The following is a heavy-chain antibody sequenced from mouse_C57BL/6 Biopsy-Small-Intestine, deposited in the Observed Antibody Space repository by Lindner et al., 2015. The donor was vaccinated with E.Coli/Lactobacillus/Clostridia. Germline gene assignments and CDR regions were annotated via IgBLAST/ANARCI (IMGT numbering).Heavy chain of an antibody. V-gene: IGHV1-82*01. CDR3: ARWLPFDY. Sequence: VQLQESGPELVRPGASVKISRKASGYALSSSWINWVKQRPGEGLEWIGRIYPGDGNTDYNGKFKGKATLTADKSSNTAYMQLSSLTSEDSAVYFCARWLPFDYWGQGTTLTVSS. J-gene: IGHJ2*01. CDR2: IYPGDGNT. CDR1: GYALSSSW. D-gene: IGHD2-2*01.